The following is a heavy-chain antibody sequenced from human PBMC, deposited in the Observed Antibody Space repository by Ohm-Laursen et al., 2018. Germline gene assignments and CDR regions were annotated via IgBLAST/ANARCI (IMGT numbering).Heavy chain of an antibody. CDR1: GGAISNYY. V-gene: IGHV4-59*08. CDR2: INYSGNT. CDR3: ARQEGYCSSTSCYEVWFDP. J-gene: IGHJ5*02. Sequence: GTLSLTCTVSGGAISNYYWSWIRQPPGKGLEWIGHINYSGNTNYNPSLKSRVTISVDTSKNQFSLKRSSVTAADTAVYYCARQEGYCSSTSCYEVWFDPWGQGTLVTVSS. D-gene: IGHD2-2*01.